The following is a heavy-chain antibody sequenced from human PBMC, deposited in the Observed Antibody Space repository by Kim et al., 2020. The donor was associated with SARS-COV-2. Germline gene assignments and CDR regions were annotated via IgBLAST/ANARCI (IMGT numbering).Heavy chain of an antibody. V-gene: IGHV1-69*13. D-gene: IGHD3-3*01. CDR3: ARGGRYDFWSGYCDY. J-gene: IGHJ4*02. Sequence: SVKVSCKASGGTFSSYAISWVRQAPGQGLEWMGGIIPIFGTANYAQKFQGRVTITADESTITAYMELSSLRSEDTAVYYCARGGRYDFWSGYCDYWGQGTLVTVSS. CDR2: IIPIFGTA. CDR1: GGTFSSYA.